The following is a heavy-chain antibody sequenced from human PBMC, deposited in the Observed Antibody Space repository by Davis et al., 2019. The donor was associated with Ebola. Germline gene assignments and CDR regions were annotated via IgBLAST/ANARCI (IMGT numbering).Heavy chain of an antibody. J-gene: IGHJ6*03. CDR1: GGSISGYY. Sequence: PSETLSLTCTVSGGSISGYYWSWIRQPPGKGLAWIGEINHSGSTNYNPSLKSRVTISVDTSKNQFSLKLSSVTAADTAVYYCARGTHRCSSTSCYTSYYYYYMDVWGKGTTVTVSS. CDR3: ARGTHRCSSTSCYTSYYYYYMDV. D-gene: IGHD2-2*02. V-gene: IGHV4-34*01. CDR2: INHSGST.